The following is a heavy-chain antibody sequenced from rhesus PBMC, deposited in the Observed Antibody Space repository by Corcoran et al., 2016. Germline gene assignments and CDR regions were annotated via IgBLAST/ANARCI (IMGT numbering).Heavy chain of an antibody. CDR3: ATFPDV. Sequence: QLQLQESGPGLVKPSETLFLTCTVSVVSLRTNYWSCVRKPPGKGLEWIGRISGSGGNTDYKPSLKSRVTISTDTSKNQFSLKLTSVTAADTAIYYCATFPDVWGRGVLVTVSS. J-gene: IGHJ5-2*02. V-gene: IGHV4-173*01. CDR2: ISGSGGNT. CDR1: VVSLRTNY.